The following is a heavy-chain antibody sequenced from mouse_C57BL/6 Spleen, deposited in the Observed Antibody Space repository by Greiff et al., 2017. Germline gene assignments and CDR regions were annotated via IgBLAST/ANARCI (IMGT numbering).Heavy chain of an antibody. J-gene: IGHJ4*01. CDR2: IYPGDGDT. CDR1: GYAFSSSW. Sequence: VKLQQSGPELVKPGASVKISCKASGYAFSSSWMNWVKQRPGKGLEWIGRIYPGDGDTNYNGKFKGKATLTADKSSSTAYMQLSSLTSEDSAVYFCARCPYYSNYDYAMDYWGQGTSVTVSS. CDR3: ARCPYYSNYDYAMDY. D-gene: IGHD2-5*01. V-gene: IGHV1-82*01.